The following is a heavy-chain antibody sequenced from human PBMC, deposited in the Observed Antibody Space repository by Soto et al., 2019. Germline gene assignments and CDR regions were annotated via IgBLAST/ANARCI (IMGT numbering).Heavy chain of an antibody. D-gene: IGHD2-15*01. V-gene: IGHV3-23*01. J-gene: IGHJ3*02. CDR3: AKDACSGGSCPDAFDI. CDR2: ISDGGGTT. Sequence: SLRLSCTASGFTFNIYAMSWGRQAPGKGLEWVSTISDGGGTTYYGDSVKGRFTISRDNSKNTLYLQMNSLRAEDTAVYYCAKDACSGGSCPDAFDIWGQGTMVTVSS. CDR1: GFTFNIYA.